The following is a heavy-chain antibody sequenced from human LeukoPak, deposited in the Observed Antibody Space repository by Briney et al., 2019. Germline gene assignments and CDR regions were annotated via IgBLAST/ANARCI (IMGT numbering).Heavy chain of an antibody. D-gene: IGHD3-16*02. CDR2: ISSSSSTI. V-gene: IGHV3-48*02. J-gene: IGHJ4*02. CDR3: ARDDTFGGVIVKYDY. CDR1: GFTFSSYA. Sequence: PGGSLRLSCAASGFTFSSYAMHWVRQAPGKGLEWVSYISSSSSTIYYADSVKGRFTISRDNAKNSLYLQMNSLRDEDTAVYYCARDDTFGGVIVKYDYWGQGTLVTVSS.